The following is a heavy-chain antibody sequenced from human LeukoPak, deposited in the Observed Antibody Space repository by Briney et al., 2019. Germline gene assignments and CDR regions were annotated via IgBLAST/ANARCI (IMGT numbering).Heavy chain of an antibody. J-gene: IGHJ6*03. Sequence: SETQSLTCALDGGSFSGFYWTWTRQTPGKGLEWIGEINLTAYTNYNPSLTDYTPPLKRRVTISVDPSQNHLSLNLRSVTAADTGVYYCARVRHNPVEYRFYMDVWGKGTTVTVSS. D-gene: IGHD1-14*01. CDR3: ARVRHNPVEYRFYMDV. V-gene: IGHV4-34*01. CDR1: GGSFSGFY. CDR2: INLTAYT.